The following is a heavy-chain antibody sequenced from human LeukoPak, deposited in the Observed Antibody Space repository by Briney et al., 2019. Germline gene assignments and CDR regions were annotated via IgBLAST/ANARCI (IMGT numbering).Heavy chain of an antibody. CDR3: TRVGPSTVVDY. J-gene: IGHJ4*02. CDR1: GFTFSDSA. D-gene: IGHD1-26*01. CDR2: IRSKPQSYAT. Sequence: GGSLRLSCAASGFTFSDSAIHWVRQASGKGLEWVGRIRSKPQSYATAYDESLKGRFTISRDDSKNTAYLQMSSLQIEDTAVYYCTRVGPSTVVDYWGQGTQVTVSS. V-gene: IGHV3-73*01.